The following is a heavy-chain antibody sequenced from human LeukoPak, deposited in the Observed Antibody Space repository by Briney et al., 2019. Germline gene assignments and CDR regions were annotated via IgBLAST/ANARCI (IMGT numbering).Heavy chain of an antibody. V-gene: IGHV4-34*01. D-gene: IGHD1-26*01. CDR3: ARGLYSLGRVYFDY. CDR1: GGSFSGYY. J-gene: IGHJ4*02. CDR2: INHSGST. Sequence: SETLSLTCAVCGGSFSGYYWSWIRQPPGKGLEWIGEINHSGSTNYNPSLKSRVTISVDTSKNQFSLKLSSVTAADTAVYYCARGLYSLGRVYFDYWGQGTLVTVSS.